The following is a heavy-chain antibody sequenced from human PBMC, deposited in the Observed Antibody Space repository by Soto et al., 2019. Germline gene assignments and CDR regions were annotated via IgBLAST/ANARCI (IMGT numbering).Heavy chain of an antibody. J-gene: IGHJ4*02. Sequence: GGSLRLSCAASGFTLRSYAIHWVRQAPGKGLEWVTVISKGGSNLYFADSVKGRFTISRDNSKNTLYLQLNSLRSEDTAVYYCAREVEYTSAFGISSSLDYWRERTLVIVSS. D-gene: IGHD6-19*01. CDR3: AREVEYTSAFGISSSLDY. CDR2: ISKGGSNL. CDR1: GFTLRSYA. V-gene: IGHV3-30-3*01.